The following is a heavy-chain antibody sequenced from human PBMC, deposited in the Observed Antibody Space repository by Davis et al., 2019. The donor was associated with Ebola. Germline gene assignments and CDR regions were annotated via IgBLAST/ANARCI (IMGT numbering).Heavy chain of an antibody. CDR1: GITFRSYW. CDR3: AREMRGTADSH. CDR2: IKPDGSET. J-gene: IGHJ4*02. D-gene: IGHD1/OR15-1a*01. V-gene: IGHV3-7*01. Sequence: GESLKISCATSGITFRSYWMSWVRQAPGKGLEWVANIKPDGSETSYADSVKGRFTISRDNAKNSLYLQMNSLRVEDTAMYYCAREMRGTADSHWGQGTLVTVSS.